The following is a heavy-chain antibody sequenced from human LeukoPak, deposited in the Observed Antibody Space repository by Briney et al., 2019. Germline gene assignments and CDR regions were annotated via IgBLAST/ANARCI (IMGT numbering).Heavy chain of an antibody. CDR1: GFTFSSYW. CDR2: INQDGSEK. Sequence: GGSLRLXCAASGFTFSSYWMSWVRQSPGKGLEWVANINQDGSEKYFVDSVKGRFTISRDNAKNSLYLRMNSLRAEDTAVYYCSRALEVWGKGTTVTVSS. J-gene: IGHJ6*04. CDR3: SRALEV. V-gene: IGHV3-7*01.